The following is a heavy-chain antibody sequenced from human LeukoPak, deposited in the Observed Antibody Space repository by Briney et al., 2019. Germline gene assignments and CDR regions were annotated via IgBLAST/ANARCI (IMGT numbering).Heavy chain of an antibody. V-gene: IGHV3-74*01. CDR1: GFTFSSYW. J-gene: IGHJ4*02. CDR2: IKSDGSTT. D-gene: IGHD5-18*01. CDR3: ARVVDTHFDY. Sequence: GGSLRLSCAASGFTFSSYWMHWVRQAPGKGLVWVSRIKSDGSTTTYADSVKGRSTISRDNAKNTLYLQMNSLRAEDTAVYYCARVVDTHFDYWGQGTLVTVSS.